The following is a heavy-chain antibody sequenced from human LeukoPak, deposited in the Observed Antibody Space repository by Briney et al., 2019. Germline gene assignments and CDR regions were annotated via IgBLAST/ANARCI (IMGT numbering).Heavy chain of an antibody. CDR1: GFTLSSSA. CDR3: AKQLGYCSDGSCYFPY. V-gene: IGHV3-23*01. J-gene: IGHJ4*02. Sequence: PGGSLRLSCAASGFTLSSSAMSWVRQAPGKGLEWVSAISNNGGYTYYADSVQGRFTISRYNSKSTLCLQMNSLRAEDTAVYYCAKQLGYCSDGSCYFPYWGQGTLVTVSS. CDR2: ISNNGGYT. D-gene: IGHD2-15*01.